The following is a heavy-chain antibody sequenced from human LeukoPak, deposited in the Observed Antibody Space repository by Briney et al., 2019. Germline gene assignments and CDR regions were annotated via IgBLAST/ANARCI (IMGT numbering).Heavy chain of an antibody. D-gene: IGHD6-13*01. CDR1: GFTFSSYA. J-gene: IGHJ4*02. CDR2: ISYDGSNK. CDR3: AKYLRIAAAVHDY. Sequence: GRSLRLSCAASGFTFSSYAMHWVRQAPGKGLEWVAVISYDGSNKYYADSVKGRFTISRDNSKNTLYLQMNSLRAEDTAVYYCAKYLRIAAAVHDYWGQGTLVTVSS. V-gene: IGHV3-30-3*02.